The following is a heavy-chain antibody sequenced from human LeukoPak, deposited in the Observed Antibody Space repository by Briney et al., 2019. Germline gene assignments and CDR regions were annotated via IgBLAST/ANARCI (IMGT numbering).Heavy chain of an antibody. J-gene: IGHJ4*02. CDR3: AKGYYDYVWGSYYFDY. V-gene: IGHV3-48*03. D-gene: IGHD3-16*01. CDR1: GFTFSSFE. Sequence: GGSLRLSCVASGFTFSSFEMTWVRQAPGKGLQWVSYISPSGSTIYYADSVKGRFTVSRDNAKNSLFLQMNSLRVEDTAVYYCAKGYYDYVWGSYYFDYWGQGTLVTVSS. CDR2: ISPSGSTI.